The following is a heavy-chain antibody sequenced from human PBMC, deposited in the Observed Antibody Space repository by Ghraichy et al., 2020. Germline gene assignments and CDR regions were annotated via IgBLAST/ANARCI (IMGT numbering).Heavy chain of an antibody. V-gene: IGHV3-33*01. CDR1: GFTFSSYA. CDR2: IWYDGSNK. CDR3: ARGHLSNYVNY. Sequence: GGSLRLSCAASGFTFSSYAMHWVRQAPGKGLEWVAVIWYDGSNKYYADSVKGRFTISRDNSKNTLYLQMDSLRAEDTAVYYCARGHLSNYVNYWGQGTLVTVSS. D-gene: IGHD4-11*01. J-gene: IGHJ4*02.